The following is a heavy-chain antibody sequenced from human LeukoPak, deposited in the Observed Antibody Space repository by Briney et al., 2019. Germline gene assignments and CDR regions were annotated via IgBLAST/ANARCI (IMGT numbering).Heavy chain of an antibody. CDR1: GYTFTGYH. CDR2: INPYSGDT. CDR3: ARDQGSLTRSWYTGY. Sequence: ASVKVSCKASGYTFTGYHIHWVRQAPGQGLEWMGRINPYSGDTNFAQKFQGRVTMTRDTSITTAYMDLSSLTPDDTSVYFCARDQGSLTRSWYTGYWGQGTQVTVSS. J-gene: IGHJ4*02. D-gene: IGHD6-13*01. V-gene: IGHV1-2*06.